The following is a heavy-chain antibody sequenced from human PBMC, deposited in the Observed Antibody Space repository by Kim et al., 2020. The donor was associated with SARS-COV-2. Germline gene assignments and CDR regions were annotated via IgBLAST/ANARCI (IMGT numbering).Heavy chain of an antibody. CDR1: GGSISSSTYY. J-gene: IGHJ4*02. Sequence: SETLSLTCTVSGGSISSSTYYWGWIRQPPGKGLEWIGSIYYSGSTYHNPSLKSRVTISVDTSKNQFSLKLSSVTAADTAVYFCARHLRAVAVYWGQGTLVTVSS. V-gene: IGHV4-39*01. CDR2: IYYSGST. CDR3: ARHLRAVAVY. D-gene: IGHD6-19*01.